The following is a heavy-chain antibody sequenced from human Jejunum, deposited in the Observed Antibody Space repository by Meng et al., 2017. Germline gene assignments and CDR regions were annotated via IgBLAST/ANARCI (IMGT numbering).Heavy chain of an antibody. CDR1: GFTFSVYA. J-gene: IGHJ4*02. Sequence: QVQLVGSGGGVVQPERSLRLSCAASGFTFSVYAMHWVGQTPGKGLEWVAVIWFDGSKTYYADSVKGRFTVSRDNSKNTLYLQMNSLRADDTAVYYCARYRSGSSDYWGPGTLVTVSS. D-gene: IGHD6-19*01. CDR3: ARYRSGSSDY. V-gene: IGHV3-33*08. CDR2: IWFDGSKT.